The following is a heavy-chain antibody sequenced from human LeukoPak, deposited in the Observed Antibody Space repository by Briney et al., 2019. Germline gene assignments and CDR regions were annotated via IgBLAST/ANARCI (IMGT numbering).Heavy chain of an antibody. CDR1: GYTFTSYD. J-gene: IGHJ5*02. V-gene: IGHV1-8*01. D-gene: IGHD5-18*01. CDR2: MNPNSGNT. Sequence: GASVKVSCKASGYTFTSYDINWVRQAPGQGLEWMGWMNPNSGNTGYAQKFQGRVTMTRNTTISTAYMELSSLRSEDTAVYYCARKPIVDTALNWFDPWGQGTLVTVSS. CDR3: ARKPIVDTALNWFDP.